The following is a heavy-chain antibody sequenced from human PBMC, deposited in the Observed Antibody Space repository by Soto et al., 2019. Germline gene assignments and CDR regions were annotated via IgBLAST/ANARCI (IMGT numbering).Heavy chain of an antibody. Sequence: ASVKVSCKASGYTFTGYYMHWVRQAPGQGLEWMGWINPNSGGTNYAQKFQGWVTMTRDTSISTAYMELSRLRSDDTAVYYCARDSGYCDGYPPQLGYYCLDVWGQGTTVTVSS. CDR3: ARDSGYCDGYPPQLGYYCLDV. CDR2: INPNSGGT. CDR1: GYTFTGYY. J-gene: IGHJ6*02. V-gene: IGHV1-2*04. D-gene: IGHD5-18*01.